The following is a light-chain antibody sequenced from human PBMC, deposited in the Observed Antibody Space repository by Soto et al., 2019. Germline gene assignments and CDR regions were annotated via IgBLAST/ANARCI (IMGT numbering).Light chain of an antibody. CDR2: GAS. CDR1: QSVNKAY. Sequence: EIVLTQSPGTLVLSPGDRATLSCRAIQSVNKAYLVWYQVKPGQAPRRLIYGASSRATGIPARFSGSGSGTEFTLTISGLQSEDFAVYYCQQYNTWPPITFGQGTRLEIK. J-gene: IGKJ5*01. V-gene: IGKV3D-15*01. CDR3: QQYNTWPPIT.